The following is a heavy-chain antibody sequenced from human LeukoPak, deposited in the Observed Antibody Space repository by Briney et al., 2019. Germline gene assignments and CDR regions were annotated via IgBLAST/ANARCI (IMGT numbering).Heavy chain of an antibody. CDR2: IYTSGST. J-gene: IGHJ4*02. CDR1: GGSISSGSYF. D-gene: IGHD5-12*01. V-gene: IGHV4-61*02. CDR3: ARELAGYGKLDY. Sequence: PSETLSLTCTVAGGSISSGSYFWSWIRQPAGKGLEWIGRIYTSGSTNYNPSLKRRCTISPDTSKNQFSLKLSSVTAADTAVYYCARELAGYGKLDYWGQGILVTVSS.